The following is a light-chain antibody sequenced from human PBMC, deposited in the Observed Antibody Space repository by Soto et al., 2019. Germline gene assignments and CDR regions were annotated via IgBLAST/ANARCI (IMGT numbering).Light chain of an antibody. Sequence: DTVMTQSPATLSVSPGERATLSFRASQSISSNLAWYQQKPGQAPRLLIYGASTRATGIPAGFSGSGSGTEFTLTITSLQSEDFALYYCQQYNNWPLTFGQGTKVDIK. CDR2: GAS. CDR3: QQYNNWPLT. J-gene: IGKJ1*01. CDR1: QSISSN. V-gene: IGKV3D-15*01.